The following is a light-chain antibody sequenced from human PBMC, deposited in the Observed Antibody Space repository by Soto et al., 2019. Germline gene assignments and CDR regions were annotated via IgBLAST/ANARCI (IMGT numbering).Light chain of an antibody. CDR1: QAISGP. CDR3: KLFNSYPHT. CDR2: AAS. J-gene: IGKJ4*01. V-gene: IGKV1-13*02. Sequence: AIQLTQSPSSLSASVGDRVTITCRASQAISGPLAWYQQRPGKAPDLLISAASSLQTGGPSRFTGSESGTHLTITIRILQHDDFATYYYKLFNSYPHTFGGGARMEIK.